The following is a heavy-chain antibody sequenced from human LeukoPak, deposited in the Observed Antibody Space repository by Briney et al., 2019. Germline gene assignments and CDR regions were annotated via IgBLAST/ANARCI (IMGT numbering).Heavy chain of an antibody. D-gene: IGHD2-2*01. V-gene: IGHV4-39*01. CDR3: ARLNKEVVPAAIDY. J-gene: IGHJ4*02. CDR1: GGSNSSYY. Sequence: SETLSLTCTVSGGSNSSYYWGWIRQRPGKGLEWIGSIYYSGSTYYNPSLKSRVTISVDTSKNQFSLKLSSVTAADTAVYYCARLNKEVVPAAIDYWGQGTLVTASS. CDR2: IYYSGST.